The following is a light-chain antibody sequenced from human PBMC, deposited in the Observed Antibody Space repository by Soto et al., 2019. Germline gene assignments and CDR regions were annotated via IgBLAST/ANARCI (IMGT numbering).Light chain of an antibody. CDR3: QQRSSAIT. CDR1: QSVSSH. Sequence: EIVLTQSPATLSLSPGERATLSCRASQSVSSHLAWFQQRPGQAPRLLIYDASNRATGTPARFSGRGSGTDFTLTISSLEPEDFAVYYCQQRSSAITFGQGTRLEIK. J-gene: IGKJ5*01. CDR2: DAS. V-gene: IGKV3-11*01.